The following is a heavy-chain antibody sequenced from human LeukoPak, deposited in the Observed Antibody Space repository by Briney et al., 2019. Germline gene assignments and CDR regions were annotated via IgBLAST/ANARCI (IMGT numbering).Heavy chain of an antibody. CDR1: GGTFSSYV. CDR3: ARSLVRGAELDY. V-gene: IGHV1-69*04. Sequence: ASVKVSCKASGGTFSSYVISWVRQAPGQGLEWMGRIIPILGIANYAQKFQGRVTITADKSTSTAYMELSSLRSDDTAVYYCARSLVRGAELDYWGQGTLVTVSS. D-gene: IGHD3-10*01. J-gene: IGHJ4*02. CDR2: IIPILGIA.